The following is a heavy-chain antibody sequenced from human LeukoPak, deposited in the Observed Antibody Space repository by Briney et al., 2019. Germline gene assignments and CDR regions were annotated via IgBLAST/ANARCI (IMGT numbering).Heavy chain of an antibody. V-gene: IGHV3-11*06. Sequence: GGSLTLSCAASGFTFSDYYMSWIRHAPGEGLEWVSYISSSSSYTNYADSVKGRFTISRDNAKNSLYLQMNSLRAEDTAVYYCARGPSGGLDYWGQGTLVTVSS. D-gene: IGHD1-14*01. CDR1: GFTFSDYY. CDR3: ARGPSGGLDY. J-gene: IGHJ4*02. CDR2: ISSSSSYT.